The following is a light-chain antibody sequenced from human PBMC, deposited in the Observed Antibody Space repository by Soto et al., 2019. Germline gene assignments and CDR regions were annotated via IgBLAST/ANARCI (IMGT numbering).Light chain of an antibody. CDR3: QQHRSYPVT. V-gene: IGKV1-12*01. CDR1: QGVSSW. CDR2: ATS. Sequence: DIQMTQSPSSVSASVGDRVTITCRASQGVSSWLAWYQQKPGKAPNLLIYATSSLESGVPSRFSGSGSGTEFTLTISSLQPEDFASYYCQQHRSYPVTFGGGTKVDIK. J-gene: IGKJ4*01.